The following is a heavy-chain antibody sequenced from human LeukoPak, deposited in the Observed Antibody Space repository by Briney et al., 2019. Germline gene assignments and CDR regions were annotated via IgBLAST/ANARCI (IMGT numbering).Heavy chain of an antibody. CDR1: GFTVSSNY. J-gene: IGHJ6*03. Sequence: GGSLRLSCAASGFTVSSNYVSWVRQAPGKGLEWVSVIYSGGSTYYADSVKGRFTISRDNSKNTLYLQMNSLRAEDTAVYYCASGSGSYRTPYYYMDVWGTGTTVTVTS. V-gene: IGHV3-53*01. CDR2: IYSGGST. D-gene: IGHD3-10*01. CDR3: ASGSGSYRTPYYYMDV.